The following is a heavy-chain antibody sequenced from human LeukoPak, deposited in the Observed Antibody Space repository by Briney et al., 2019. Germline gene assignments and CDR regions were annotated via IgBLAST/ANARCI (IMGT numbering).Heavy chain of an antibody. V-gene: IGHV3-30*04. D-gene: IGHD3-3*01. Sequence: GGSLRLSCAASGFTFSSYAMHWVRQAPGKGLEWVAVISYDGSNKYYADSVKGRFTISRDNSKNTLYLQMNCLRAEDTAVYYCARDLVHYDFWSGTPDYWGQGTLVTVSS. CDR2: ISYDGSNK. CDR1: GFTFSSYA. CDR3: ARDLVHYDFWSGTPDY. J-gene: IGHJ4*02.